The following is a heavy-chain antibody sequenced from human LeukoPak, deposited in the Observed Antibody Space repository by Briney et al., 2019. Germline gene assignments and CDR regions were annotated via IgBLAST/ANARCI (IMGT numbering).Heavy chain of an antibody. V-gene: IGHV3-23*01. D-gene: IGHD6-19*01. J-gene: IGHJ4*02. Sequence: PVGSLRLSCSASGFTFTNYAMSWVRQASGKGLEWVSSISGSGGSTYYAASVRGRFTISRDNSKNTLSLQMNSLRGEDTALYYCTKGVNSGSIDYWGQGTLVTVSS. CDR1: GFTFTNYA. CDR3: TKGVNSGSIDY. CDR2: ISGSGGST.